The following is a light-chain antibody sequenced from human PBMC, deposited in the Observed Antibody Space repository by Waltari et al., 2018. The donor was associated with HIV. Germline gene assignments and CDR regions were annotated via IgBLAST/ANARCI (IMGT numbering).Light chain of an antibody. Sequence: SVSTPPPSVSAAPQQNAPTSCSGSTANIGNNYISCYQQLPGTAPKLLIYNNNERPSGIPDRFSGSKSGTSASLAISGLQTGDEADYYCGAWDSSLSAVVFGSGTKVTVL. V-gene: IGLV1-51*01. CDR2: NNN. J-gene: IGLJ1*01. CDR1: TANIGNNY. CDR3: GAWDSSLSAVV.